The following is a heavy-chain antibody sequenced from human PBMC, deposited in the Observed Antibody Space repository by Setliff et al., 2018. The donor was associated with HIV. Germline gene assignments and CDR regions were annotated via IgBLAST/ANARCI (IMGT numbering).Heavy chain of an antibody. V-gene: IGHV4-61*01. CDR2: ISYTGST. CDR3: ARGAYIKMNYCFDY. D-gene: IGHD3-16*01. J-gene: IGHJ4*02. Sequence: TLSLTCAVSGYSINSGYYWGWIRQPPGKGLEWIGYISYTGSTNYDPSLKSRLTIVADTSKSQFSLKLTSVTAADTAVYYCARGAYIKMNYCFDYWGRGTLVTVSS. CDR1: GYSINSGYY.